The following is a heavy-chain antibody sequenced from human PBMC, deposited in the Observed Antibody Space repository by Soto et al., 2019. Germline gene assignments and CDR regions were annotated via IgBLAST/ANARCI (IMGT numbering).Heavy chain of an antibody. CDR2: INPSDGDT. CDR1: GYTFTSYY. Sequence: ASVKVSCKTSGYTFTSYYIHWVRQAPGQGLEWMAIINPSDGDTGYTQKFQGRVAVTRDMSTSTVYIDLSSLKSEDTAVYYCALNAFDFWGQGTMVTVSS. J-gene: IGHJ3*01. CDR3: ALNAFDF. V-gene: IGHV1-46*01.